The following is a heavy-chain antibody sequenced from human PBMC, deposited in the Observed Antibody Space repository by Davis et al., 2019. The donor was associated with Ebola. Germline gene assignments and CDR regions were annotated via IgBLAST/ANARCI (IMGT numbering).Heavy chain of an antibody. D-gene: IGHD2-2*02. Sequence: AASVKVSCKASGGTFSSYAISWVRQAPGQGLEWMVRIIPILGIANYAQKFQGRVTITADKSTSTAYMELSSLRSEDTAVYYCARDLVVPAAIARGYYYYGMDVWGQGTVVTVS. CDR2: IIPILGIA. V-gene: IGHV1-69*04. J-gene: IGHJ6*02. CDR1: GGTFSSYA. CDR3: ARDLVVPAAIARGYYYYGMDV.